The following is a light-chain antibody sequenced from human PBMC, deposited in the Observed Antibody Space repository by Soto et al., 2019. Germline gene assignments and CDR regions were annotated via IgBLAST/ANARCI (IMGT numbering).Light chain of an antibody. J-gene: IGKJ1*01. CDR1: QTISSY. V-gene: IGKV1-39*01. Sequence: IQMTQSPSSLSASLGDRVTITCRASQTISSYLNWYQQKPGKAPKLLINAASSLQSGVPSRFSGSGSGTAFTLTISSLQPEDFATYYCQQSYSTRWTFGQGTKVDIK. CDR2: AAS. CDR3: QQSYSTRWT.